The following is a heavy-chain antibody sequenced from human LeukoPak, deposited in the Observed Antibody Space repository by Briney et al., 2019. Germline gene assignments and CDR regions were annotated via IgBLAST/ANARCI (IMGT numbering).Heavy chain of an antibody. CDR1: GFTFSDAW. CDR2: IKSKIDGGTT. J-gene: IGHJ6*02. CDR3: PTVSVNYTYYYHYGLDV. D-gene: IGHD3-10*01. Sequence: GGSLRLSCAASGFTFSDAWMIWVRQAPGKGLEWVGRIKSKIDGGTTEYGAPVKGRFAISRDDSKNTLSLQMNSLIPGDTAVYYCPTVSVNYTYYYHYGLDVGGQGTTVTVPS. V-gene: IGHV3-15*01.